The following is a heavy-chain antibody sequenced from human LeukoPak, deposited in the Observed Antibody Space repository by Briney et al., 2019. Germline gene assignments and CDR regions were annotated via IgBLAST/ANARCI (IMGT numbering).Heavy chain of an antibody. CDR2: FDPEDGET. CDR1: GYTLTELS. J-gene: IGHJ6*03. D-gene: IGHD6-6*01. V-gene: IGHV1-24*01. CDR3: ARVRAARIYYYYYMDV. Sequence: GASVKVSCKVSGYTLTELSMHWVRQAPGKGLEWMGGFDPEDGETIYAQKFQGRVTITTDESTSTAYMELSSLRSEDTAVYYCARVRAARIYYYYYMDVWGKGTTVTVSS.